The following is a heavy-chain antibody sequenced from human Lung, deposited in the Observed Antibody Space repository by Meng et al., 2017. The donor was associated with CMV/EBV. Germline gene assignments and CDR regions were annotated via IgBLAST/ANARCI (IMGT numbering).Heavy chain of an antibody. V-gene: IGHV4-34*01. D-gene: IGHD1-26*01. CDR3: ARMLIVGATLGYFDY. J-gene: IGHJ4*01. CDR2: INHSGST. Sequence: QVQLQQWGAGLLKPSETLSLTCAVYGGSFSGYYWSWIRQPPGKGLEWIGEINHSGSTNYNPSLKSRVTISVDTSKNQFSLKLSSVTAADTSVYYCARMLIVGATLGYFDYWGHGTLVTVSS. CDR1: GGSFSGYY.